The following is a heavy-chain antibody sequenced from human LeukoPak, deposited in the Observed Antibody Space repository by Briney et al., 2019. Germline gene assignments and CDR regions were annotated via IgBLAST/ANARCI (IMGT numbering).Heavy chain of an antibody. Sequence: GGSLRLSCAASGFIFSTYAMSWVRQAPGKGLEWVSVISGSGGSTNYADSVNGRFTISRDNSKNTLYLQMNSLRAEDTAVYYCANGCSGGSCPYYYGMDVWGQGTTVTVSS. CDR3: ANGCSGGSCPYYYGMDV. D-gene: IGHD2-15*01. CDR2: ISGSGGST. CDR1: GFIFSTYA. V-gene: IGHV3-23*01. J-gene: IGHJ6*02.